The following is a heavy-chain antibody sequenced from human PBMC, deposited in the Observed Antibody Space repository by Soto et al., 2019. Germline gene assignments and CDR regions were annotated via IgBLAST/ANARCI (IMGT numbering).Heavy chain of an antibody. Sequence: LRLSCAASGFTFSNYAMIWVRQAPGKGLEWVSSITGSGDYTYYADSVKGRFTISRDNSKNTLYLQMNSLRAEDTAVYYCAKARYYDSTGYLYYFDYWGQGTLVTVSS. CDR2: ITGSGDYT. D-gene: IGHD3-22*01. CDR1: GFTFSNYA. V-gene: IGHV3-23*01. CDR3: AKARYYDSTGYLYYFDY. J-gene: IGHJ4*02.